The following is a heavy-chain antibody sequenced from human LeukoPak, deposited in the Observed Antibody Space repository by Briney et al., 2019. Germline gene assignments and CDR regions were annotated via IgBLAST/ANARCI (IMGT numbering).Heavy chain of an antibody. CDR3: ARAQYSSGWYVGY. V-gene: IGHV1-18*04. Sequence: ASVKVSCKASGYTFTDYYMHWVRQAPGQGLEWMGWISAYNGNTNYAQKLQGRVTMTTDTSTSTAYMELRSLRSDDTAVYYCARAQYSSGWYVGYWGQGTLVTVSS. D-gene: IGHD6-19*01. CDR1: GYTFTDYY. J-gene: IGHJ4*02. CDR2: ISAYNGNT.